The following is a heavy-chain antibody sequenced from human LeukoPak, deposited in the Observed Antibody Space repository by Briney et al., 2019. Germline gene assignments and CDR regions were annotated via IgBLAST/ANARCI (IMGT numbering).Heavy chain of an antibody. CDR2: IYTSGST. D-gene: IGHD7-27*01. CDR3: AREGQLGIPDAFDI. J-gene: IGHJ3*02. CDR1: GGSISSGSYY. Sequence: NASETLSLTCTVSGGSISSGSYYWSWIRQPAGKGLEWIGRIYTSGSTNYNPSLKSRVTISVDTSKNQFSLKLSSVTAADTAVYYCAREGQLGIPDAFDIWGQGTMVAVSS. V-gene: IGHV4-61*02.